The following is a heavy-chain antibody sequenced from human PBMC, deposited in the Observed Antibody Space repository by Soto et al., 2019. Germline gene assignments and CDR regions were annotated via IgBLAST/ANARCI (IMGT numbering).Heavy chain of an antibody. CDR3: ARGVGSLWLYYGLDV. J-gene: IGHJ6*02. CDR1: GYTFTSYA. D-gene: IGHD5-18*01. Sequence: GASVKVSCKASGYTFTSYAMHWVRQAPGQRLEWMAWIDAGNGNTEYSQKFQGRVGIHRDTSASTAYMELSSLRSEDTAVYYCARGVGSLWLYYGLDVWGQGTTVTVSS. V-gene: IGHV1-3*01. CDR2: IDAGNGNT.